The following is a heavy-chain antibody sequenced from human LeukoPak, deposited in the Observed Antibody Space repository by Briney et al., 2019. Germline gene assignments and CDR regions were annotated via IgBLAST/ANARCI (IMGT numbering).Heavy chain of an antibody. CDR3: TRGSGFETGDY. CDR1: GFTFSSYG. CDR2: ISYDGSNK. D-gene: IGHD5-12*01. V-gene: IGHV3-30*03. J-gene: IGHJ4*02. Sequence: GGSLILSCAASGFTFSSYGMHWVRQAPGKGLEWVAVISYDGSNKYYADSVKGRFTVSRDNAKNTFHLQMQSLKVEDTAIYYCTRGSGFETGDYWGQGTLVTVSS.